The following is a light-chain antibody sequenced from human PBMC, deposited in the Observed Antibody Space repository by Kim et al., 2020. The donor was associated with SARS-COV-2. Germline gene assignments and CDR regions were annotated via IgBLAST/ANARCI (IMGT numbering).Light chain of an antibody. J-gene: IGLJ3*02. CDR2: SND. CDR3: QSYDSNLRGAV. V-gene: IGLV1-40*01. CDR1: ESNTGSDYV. Sequence: RVTIAGYGTESNTGSDYVVHWYHQLPGAAPKVVIYSNDKRPSGVPDRFSGSQSGPSASLAITGLQPDDEGYYYCQSYDSNLRGAVFGGGTRVTVL.